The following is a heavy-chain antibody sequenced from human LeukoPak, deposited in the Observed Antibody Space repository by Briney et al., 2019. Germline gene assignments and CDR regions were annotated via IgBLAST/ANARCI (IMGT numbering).Heavy chain of an antibody. J-gene: IGHJ4*02. Sequence: PSETLSLTCTVSGGSISSGGYYWSWIRQHPGKGLEWIGYIYYSGSTYYNPSLKSRVTISVDTSKNQFSLKLSSVTAADTAVYYCARGGSGSFTFDYWGQGTLVTVFS. D-gene: IGHD3-10*01. CDR2: IYYSGST. V-gene: IGHV4-31*03. CDR1: GGSISSGGYY. CDR3: ARGGSGSFTFDY.